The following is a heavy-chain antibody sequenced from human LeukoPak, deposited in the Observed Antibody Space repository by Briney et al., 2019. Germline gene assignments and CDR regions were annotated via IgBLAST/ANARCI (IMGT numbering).Heavy chain of an antibody. CDR2: IIPIFGTA. CDR3: PRDSLRDCSSTSCYSLALD. D-gene: IGHD2-2*02. Sequence: SVKVSCKASGGTFSSYAISWVRQAPGQGLEWMGGIIPIFGTANYAQKFQGRVTITADESTSTAYMELSSLRSEDTAVYYCPRDSLRDCSSTSCYSLALDWGQGTLVTVSS. CDR1: GGTFSSYA. V-gene: IGHV1-69*01. J-gene: IGHJ4*02.